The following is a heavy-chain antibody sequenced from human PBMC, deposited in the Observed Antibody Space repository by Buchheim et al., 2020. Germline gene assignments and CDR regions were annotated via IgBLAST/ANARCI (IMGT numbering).Heavy chain of an antibody. CDR2: ISYDGSNK. CDR3: VRYYGDYSLDY. CDR1: GFDFSSYA. Sequence: QVQLVESGGGVVQPGRSLRLSCAASGFDFSSYAMHWVRQAPGKGLEWVTVISYDGSNKYYADSVKGRFTISRDNSKKTLYLQMNSLRAEDTAVYYCVRYYGDYSLDYWGQGTL. J-gene: IGHJ4*02. D-gene: IGHD4-17*01. V-gene: IGHV3-30-3*01.